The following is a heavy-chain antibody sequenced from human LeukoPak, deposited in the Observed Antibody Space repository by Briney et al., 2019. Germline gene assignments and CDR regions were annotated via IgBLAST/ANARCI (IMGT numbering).Heavy chain of an antibody. V-gene: IGHV4-59*05. CDR3: ARREWSYCSSTSCQKDY. D-gene: IGHD2-2*01. J-gene: IGHJ4*02. Sequence: PSETLSLTCTVSGGSISSYYWSWIRQPPGKGLEWIGSIYYSGSTYYNPSLKSRVTISVDTSKNQFSLKLSSVTAADTAVYYCARREWSYCSSTSCQKDYWGQGTLVTVSS. CDR1: GGSISSYY. CDR2: IYYSGST.